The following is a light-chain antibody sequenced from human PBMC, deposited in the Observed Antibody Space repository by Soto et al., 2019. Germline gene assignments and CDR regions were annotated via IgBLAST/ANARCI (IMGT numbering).Light chain of an antibody. CDR3: QQFNDISLYT. CDR2: DAS. J-gene: IGKJ2*01. V-gene: IGKV1D-13*01. Sequence: AIQLTQSPSSLSASVGDRVTITCRASQAISSGLAWYQQRPGKTPKLLIYDASRLESGVPSRLSGSGSGTDFTLTISSLQPEDFATYFCQQFNDISLYTFGQGTNLEIK. CDR1: QAISSG.